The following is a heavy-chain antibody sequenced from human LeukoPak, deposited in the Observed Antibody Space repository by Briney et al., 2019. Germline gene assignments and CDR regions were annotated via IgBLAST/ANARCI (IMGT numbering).Heavy chain of an antibody. J-gene: IGHJ3*02. D-gene: IGHD1-26*01. Sequence: PGGSLRLSCAASGFTFSSYEMNWVRQAPGKGLEWVSYISSSGSTIYYADSVKGRFTISRDNAKNSLYLQMNSLRAEDTAVYYCARECSGSCLGRAFDIWGQGTMVTVSS. V-gene: IGHV3-48*03. CDR2: ISSSGSTI. CDR3: ARECSGSCLGRAFDI. CDR1: GFTFSSYE.